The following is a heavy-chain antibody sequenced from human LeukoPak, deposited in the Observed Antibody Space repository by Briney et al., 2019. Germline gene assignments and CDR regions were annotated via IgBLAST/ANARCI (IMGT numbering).Heavy chain of an antibody. D-gene: IGHD3-22*01. CDR2: IYYSGST. V-gene: IGHV4-59*01. J-gene: IGHJ4*02. CDR3: ARAVYYYDSSGYAYYFDY. CDR1: GGSISSYY. Sequence: SETLSLTCTVSGGSISSYYWSWIRQPPGKGLEWIGYIYYSGSTNYNPSLKSRVTISVDTSKNQFSLKLSSATAADTAVYYCARAVYYYDSSGYAYYFDYWGQGTLVTVSS.